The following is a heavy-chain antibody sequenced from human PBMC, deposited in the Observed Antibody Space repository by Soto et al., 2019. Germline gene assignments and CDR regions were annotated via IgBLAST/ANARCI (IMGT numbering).Heavy chain of an antibody. CDR2: IYQNGGT. Sequence: QVQLQESGPGLVKPSGTLSLTCAVSGGSISSSTWWSWVRQPPGKGLEWIGEIYQNGGTNYIPSLRGRVTRSVDSSKNQSSLRLNSVTAADRAGYYCASPWGSFLTGRADALDIWGQGTMVTVSS. V-gene: IGHV4-4*02. J-gene: IGHJ3*02. CDR3: ASPWGSFLTGRADALDI. CDR1: GGSISSSTW. D-gene: IGHD3-9*01.